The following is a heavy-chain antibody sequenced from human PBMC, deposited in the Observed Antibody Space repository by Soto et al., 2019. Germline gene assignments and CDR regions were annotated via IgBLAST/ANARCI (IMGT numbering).Heavy chain of an antibody. Sequence: PWGSLRLSCAASGFAFISYAIRFFRHSPFTGPEWVAATSSDGTDNVYADSVSGRFTISRDNSKNTLYLQMNSLRSEDAAVYYCARTYECAKSDCYRAFDMWGQGTMVTVSS. V-gene: IGHV3-30*04. D-gene: IGHD2-21*02. CDR1: GFAFISYA. CDR3: ARTYECAKSDCYRAFDM. J-gene: IGHJ3*02. CDR2: TSSDGTDN.